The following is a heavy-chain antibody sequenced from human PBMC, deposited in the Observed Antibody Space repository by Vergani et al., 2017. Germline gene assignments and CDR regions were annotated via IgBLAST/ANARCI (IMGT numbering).Heavy chain of an antibody. Sequence: QVQLQESGPGLVKPSQTLSLTCTVSGGSISSGSYYWSWIRPPAGKGLEWIGRIYTSGSTNYNPSLKSRVTISVDTSKNQFSLKLSSVTAADTAVYYCARDGRGPDYYYYGMDVWGQGTTVTVSS. CDR1: GGSISSGSYY. V-gene: IGHV4-61*02. CDR3: ARDGRGPDYYYYGMDV. CDR2: IYTSGST. J-gene: IGHJ6*02.